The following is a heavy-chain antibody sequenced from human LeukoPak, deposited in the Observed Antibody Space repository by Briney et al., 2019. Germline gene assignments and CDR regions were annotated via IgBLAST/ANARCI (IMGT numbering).Heavy chain of an antibody. D-gene: IGHD1-1*01. CDR3: ARETQTGTIVY. J-gene: IGHJ4*02. Sequence: ASVKISCKASGYSFTDYDINWVRQATGQGLEWMGWMNPNTGNTDYAQKFQGRVTMTRDTSTSTVYMELSSLRSEDTAVYYCARETQTGTIVYWGQGTLVTVSS. CDR2: MNPNTGNT. CDR1: GYSFTDYD. V-gene: IGHV1-8*01.